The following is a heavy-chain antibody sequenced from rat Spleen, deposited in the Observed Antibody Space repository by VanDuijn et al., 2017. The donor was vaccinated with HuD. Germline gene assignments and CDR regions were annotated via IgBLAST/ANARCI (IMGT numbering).Heavy chain of an antibody. V-gene: IGHV5-25*01. CDR2: ISPSGGTT. D-gene: IGHD1-11*01. CDR1: GFTFSDYD. J-gene: IGHJ2*01. CDR3: TRAPITTEGRGYFDY. Sequence: EVQLVESGGGLVQPGRSLTLSCAASGFTFSDYDMAWVRQAPTKGLEWVASISPSGGTTYYRDSVKGRFTVSRDDAKSTLYLQMNSLRSEDTATYYCTRAPITTEGRGYFDYWGQGVMVTVSS.